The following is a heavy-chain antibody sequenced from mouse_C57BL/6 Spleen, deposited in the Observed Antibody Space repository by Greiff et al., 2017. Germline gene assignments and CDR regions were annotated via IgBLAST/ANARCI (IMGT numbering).Heavy chain of an antibody. D-gene: IGHD2-2*01. CDR3: ARGGGYDEGFAY. V-gene: IGHV1-22*01. Sequence: EVQLQQSGPELVKPGASVKMSCKASGYTFTDYNMHWVKQSHGKSLEWIGYINPNNGGTSYNQKFKGKATLTVNKSSSTAYMELRSLTSEDSAVYYCARGGGYDEGFAYWGQGTLVTVSA. CDR1: GYTFTDYN. CDR2: INPNNGGT. J-gene: IGHJ3*01.